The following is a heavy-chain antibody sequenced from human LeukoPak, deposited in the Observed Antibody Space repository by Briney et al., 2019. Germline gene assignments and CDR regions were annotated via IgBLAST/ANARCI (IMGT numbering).Heavy chain of an antibody. J-gene: IGHJ4*02. D-gene: IGHD6-19*01. CDR3: AHLPNNKWLVAFDY. CDR1: GFSLSTSEVG. V-gene: IGHV2-5*02. Sequence: SGPTLVNPTQTLTLTCTFSGFSLSTSEVGVGWIRQPPGKALEWLALIYWDDDKRDISSLKRRVTITKDTSKNQVVLTMTNMDPVDTATYYCAHLPNNKWLVAFDYWGQGTLVTVSS. CDR2: IYWDDDK.